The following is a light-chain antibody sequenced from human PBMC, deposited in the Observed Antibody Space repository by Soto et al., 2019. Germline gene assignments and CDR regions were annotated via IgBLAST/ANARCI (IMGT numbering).Light chain of an antibody. Sequence: EIVMTQSPATLSVSPGERATLSCRASQSVSSNLAWYQQKPGQAPRLLIYGASTRATGIPARFSGSGSGRDFTLTISSLEPEDFAVYYCQQRSNWPLTFGGGTKVDIK. V-gene: IGKV3-11*02. CDR1: QSVSSN. CDR3: QQRSNWPLT. J-gene: IGKJ4*01. CDR2: GAS.